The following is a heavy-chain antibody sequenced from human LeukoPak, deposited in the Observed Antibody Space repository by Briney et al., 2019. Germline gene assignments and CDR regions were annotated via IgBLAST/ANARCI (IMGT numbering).Heavy chain of an antibody. J-gene: IGHJ4*02. V-gene: IGHV3-23*01. CDR3: AKTRNYYDGSGYSYCFDY. D-gene: IGHD3-22*01. Sequence: GGSLRLSCAASGFTFSSYAMSWVRQAPGKGLEWVSGISGSGGSTNYADSVKGRFTISRDNSKNTLFLQMNSLRAEDTAVYYCAKTRNYYDGSGYSYCFDYWGQGTLVTVSS. CDR1: GFTFSSYA. CDR2: ISGSGGST.